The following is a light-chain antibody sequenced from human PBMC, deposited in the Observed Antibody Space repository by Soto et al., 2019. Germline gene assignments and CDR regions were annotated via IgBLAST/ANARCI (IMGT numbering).Light chain of an antibody. CDR2: GAS. CDR1: QSVSSN. V-gene: IGKV3-15*01. J-gene: IGKJ1*01. Sequence: EIVMAQSPATLSVSPGERATLSCRASQSVSSNLAWYQQKVGQAPRLLIFGASTRAPGIPARFSGSGSGTVFTLTISSLQSEDFAVYYCQQYNNWGGPFGQGTKVEIK. CDR3: QQYNNWGGP.